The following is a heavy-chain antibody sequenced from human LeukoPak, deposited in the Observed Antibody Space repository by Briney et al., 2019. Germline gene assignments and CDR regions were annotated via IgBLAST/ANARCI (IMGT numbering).Heavy chain of an antibody. Sequence: SETLSLTCAVYGGSFSGYHWSWIRQPPGKGLEWIGEINHSRSTNYNSSLKSRVTISIDTAKNQFSLKLSSVTAADTAVYYCARRGGPSGGSSGPRSSYYFDYWGQGTLVTVSS. CDR3: ARRGGPSGGSSGPRSSYYFDY. J-gene: IGHJ4*02. V-gene: IGHV4-34*01. CDR1: GGSFSGYH. CDR2: INHSRST. D-gene: IGHD4-23*01.